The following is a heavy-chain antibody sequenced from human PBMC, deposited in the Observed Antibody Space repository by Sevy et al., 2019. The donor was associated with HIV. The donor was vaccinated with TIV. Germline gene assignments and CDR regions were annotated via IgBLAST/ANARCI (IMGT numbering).Heavy chain of an antibody. J-gene: IGHJ3*02. CDR2: ISSSSSYI. Sequence: GGSLRLSCAASGFTFSSYSMNWVCQAPGKGLEWVSSISSSSSYIYYADSVKGRFTISRDNAKNSLYLQMNSLRAEDTAVYYCARAAQLEPDAFDIWGQGTMVTVSS. V-gene: IGHV3-21*01. CDR1: GFTFSSYS. CDR3: ARAAQLEPDAFDI. D-gene: IGHD1-1*01.